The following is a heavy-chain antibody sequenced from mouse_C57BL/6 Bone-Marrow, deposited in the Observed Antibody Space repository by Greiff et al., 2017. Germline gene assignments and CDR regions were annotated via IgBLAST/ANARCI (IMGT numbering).Heavy chain of an antibody. J-gene: IGHJ1*03. CDR2: IDPSDSYT. V-gene: IGHV1-69*01. Sequence: VQLQQPGAELVMPGASVKLSCKASGYTFTSYWMHWVKQRPGQGLEWIGEIDPSDSYTNYNQKFKGKSTLTVDKSSSTAYMQLSSLTSEDSAVYYCARRGYDYDGYFDVGGTGTTVTVSS. D-gene: IGHD2-4*01. CDR3: ARRGYDYDGYFDV. CDR1: GYTFTSYW.